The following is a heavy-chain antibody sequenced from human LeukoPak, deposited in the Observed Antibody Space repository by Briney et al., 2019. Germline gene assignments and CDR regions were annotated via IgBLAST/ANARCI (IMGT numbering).Heavy chain of an antibody. V-gene: IGHV4-61*02. CDR3: ARDRIAAGVKHNWFDP. CDR2: IYTSGST. J-gene: IGHJ5*02. Sequence: SQTLSLTCTVSGGSISSGSYYWSWIRQPAGKGLEWIERIYTSGSTNYNPSLKSRVTISVDTSKNQFSLKLSSVTAADTAVYYCARDRIAAGVKHNWFDPWGQGTLVTVSS. D-gene: IGHD6-13*01. CDR1: GGSISSGSYY.